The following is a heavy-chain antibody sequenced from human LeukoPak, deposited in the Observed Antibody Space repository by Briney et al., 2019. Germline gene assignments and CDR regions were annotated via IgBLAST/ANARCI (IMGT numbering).Heavy chain of an antibody. CDR3: ARVLTGYSPYDAFDI. D-gene: IGHD3-9*01. Sequence: GGSLRLSCAASGFTVSTNYMTWVRQAPGKGLEWVSVIYSGGSTYYADSVKGRFTISRDNSKNTLYLQMNSLRVEDTAVYYCARVLTGYSPYDAFDIWGQGTMATVSS. CDR1: GFTVSTNY. J-gene: IGHJ3*02. CDR2: IYSGGST. V-gene: IGHV3-66*01.